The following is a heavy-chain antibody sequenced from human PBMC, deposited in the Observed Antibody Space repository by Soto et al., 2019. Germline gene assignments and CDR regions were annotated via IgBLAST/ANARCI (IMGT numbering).Heavy chain of an antibody. J-gene: IGHJ4*02. CDR3: ARYGNYYDSSGYYIDY. CDR2: IYSGGST. D-gene: IGHD3-22*01. V-gene: IGHV3-53*01. CDR1: GFTVSSNY. Sequence: EGSLRLSCAASGFTVSSNYMSWVRQAPGKGLEWVSVIYSGGSTYYADSVKGRFTISRDNSKNTLYLQMNSLRAEDTAVYYCARYGNYYDSSGYYIDYWGQGTLVTVSS.